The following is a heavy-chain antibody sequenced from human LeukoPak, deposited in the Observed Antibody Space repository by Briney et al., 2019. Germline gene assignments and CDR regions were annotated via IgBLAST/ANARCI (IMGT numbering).Heavy chain of an antibody. CDR3: ARTDPDDY. Sequence: GRSLRLSCAASGFTFSSYAMHWVRQAPGKGLEWVAVISYDGSNKYYADSVKGRFTISRDNSKNTLYLQMNSLRAEDTAVYYCARTDPDDYWGQGTLVTVSS. CDR1: GFTFSSYA. J-gene: IGHJ4*02. CDR2: ISYDGSNK. D-gene: IGHD1-14*01. V-gene: IGHV3-30-3*01.